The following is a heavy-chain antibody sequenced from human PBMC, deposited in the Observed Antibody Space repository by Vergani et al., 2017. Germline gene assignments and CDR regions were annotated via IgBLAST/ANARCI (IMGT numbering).Heavy chain of an antibody. CDR3: ARAEFSTNYYGQSYYLDY. CDR2: VYFTGST. D-gene: IGHD3-22*01. V-gene: IGHV4-4*07. J-gene: IGHJ4*02. CDR1: GVSINSRYY. Sequence: QVQLQESGPGLVKSSQTLSLTCRVSGVSINSRYYWTWVRQPAGKGLQWLGRVYFTGSTNYNPSLRSRLSLSIATSLNEFSLKLHSVSADDTAMYFCARAEFSTNYYGQSYYLDYWGQGIPVTVSS.